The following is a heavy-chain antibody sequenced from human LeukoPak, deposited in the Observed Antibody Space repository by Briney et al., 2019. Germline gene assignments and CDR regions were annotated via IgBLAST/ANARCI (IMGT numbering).Heavy chain of an antibody. Sequence: PDGTLILSCAPSAFPFSYFYISWIPFHPGPCLPMPSYISSSGSTIYYADSVKGRFTISRDNAKNSLYLQMNSLRAEDTAVYYCAVLRDILTGYYHDAFDIWGQGTMVTVSS. CDR3: AVLRDILTGYYHDAFDI. CDR1: AFPFSYFY. CDR2: ISSSGSTI. D-gene: IGHD3-9*01. V-gene: IGHV3-11*01. J-gene: IGHJ3*02.